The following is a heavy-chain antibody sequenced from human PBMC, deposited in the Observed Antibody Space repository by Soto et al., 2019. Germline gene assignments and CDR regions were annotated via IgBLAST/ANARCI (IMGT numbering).Heavy chain of an antibody. CDR2: INHSGST. D-gene: IGHD3-22*01. CDR3: ARGSKTYYYDSSGPNFDY. Sequence: SESLSVTCAVYGRSVSGYYWSWIRQPPGKGLEWIGEINHSGSTNYNPSLKSRVTISVDTSKNQFYLKLNSVTAADTAVYYCARGSKTYYYDSSGPNFDYWGQGTPVTVSS. V-gene: IGHV4-34*01. J-gene: IGHJ4*02. CDR1: GRSVSGYY.